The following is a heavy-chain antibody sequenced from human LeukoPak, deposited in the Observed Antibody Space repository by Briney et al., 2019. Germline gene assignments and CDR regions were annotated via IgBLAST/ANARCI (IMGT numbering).Heavy chain of an antibody. CDR1: GFTFCSYA. Sequence: TGGSLRLSCAASGFTFCSYAMSWVRQASGKGLEWVSAISGSGGSTYYADSVKGRFTISRDNSKNTLYLQMNSLRAEDTAVYYCAKLAASSIYYYMDVWGKGTTVTVSS. V-gene: IGHV3-23*01. J-gene: IGHJ6*03. D-gene: IGHD2-15*01. CDR2: ISGSGGST. CDR3: AKLAASSIYYYMDV.